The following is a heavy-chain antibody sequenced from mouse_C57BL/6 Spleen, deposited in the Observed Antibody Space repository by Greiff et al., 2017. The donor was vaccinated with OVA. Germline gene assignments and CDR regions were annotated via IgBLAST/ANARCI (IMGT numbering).Heavy chain of an antibody. D-gene: IGHD1-1*01. V-gene: IGHV5-4*01. CDR2: ISDGGSYT. CDR1: GFTFSSYA. Sequence: EVQLVESGGGLVKPGGSLKLSCAASGFTFSSYAMSWVRQTPEKRLEWVATISDGGSYTYYPDNVKGRFTISRDNAKNNLYLQMSHLKSEETAMYYCAVSSSYSYWYFDVWGTGTTVTVSS. CDR3: AVSSSYSYWYFDV. J-gene: IGHJ1*03.